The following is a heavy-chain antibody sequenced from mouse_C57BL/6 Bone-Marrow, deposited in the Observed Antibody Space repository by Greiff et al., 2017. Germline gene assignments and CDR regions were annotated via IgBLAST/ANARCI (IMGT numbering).Heavy chain of an antibody. V-gene: IGHV1-55*01. J-gene: IGHJ1*03. D-gene: IGHD2-4*01. Sequence: VQLQQPGAELVKPGASVKMSCKASGYTFTSYWITWVKQRPGQGLEWIGDIYPGSGSTNYNEKFKSKATLTVETSSSTAYMQLSSLTSEDSAVYYCARDDYGDWYVDVWGTGTTVTVSS. CDR1: GYTFTSYW. CDR3: ARDDYGDWYVDV. CDR2: IYPGSGST.